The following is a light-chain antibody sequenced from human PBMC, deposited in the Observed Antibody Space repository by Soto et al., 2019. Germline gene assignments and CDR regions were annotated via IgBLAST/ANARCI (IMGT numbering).Light chain of an antibody. J-gene: IGLJ1*01. V-gene: IGLV2-14*01. CDR3: SSYTSSSTYV. CDR1: SSDVGGYNY. Sequence: QSALTQPASVYGSPGQSITISCTGTSSDVGGYNYVSWYQQHPGKAPKLMIYEVSNRPSGVSNRFSGSKSGNTASLTISGRQADDEADYYCSSYTSSSTYVFGTGTKVTVL. CDR2: EVS.